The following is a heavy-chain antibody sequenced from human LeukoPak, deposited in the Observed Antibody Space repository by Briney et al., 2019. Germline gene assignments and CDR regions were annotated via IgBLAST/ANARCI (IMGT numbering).Heavy chain of an antibody. Sequence: PGGSLRLSCAASGFTFSSYAMHWVRQAPGKGLEYVSAISSNGGSTYYANSVKGRFTISRDNSKNTLYLQMGSLRAEDMAVYYCARAPVSPQGHDYGGDFDYWGQGTLVTVSS. CDR1: GFTFSSYA. CDR2: ISSNGGST. D-gene: IGHD4-23*01. J-gene: IGHJ4*02. V-gene: IGHV3-64*01. CDR3: ARAPVSPQGHDYGGDFDY.